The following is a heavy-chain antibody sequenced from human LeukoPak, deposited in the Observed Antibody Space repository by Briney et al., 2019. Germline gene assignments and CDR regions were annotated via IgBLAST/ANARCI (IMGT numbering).Heavy chain of an antibody. J-gene: IGHJ4*02. CDR1: GYTFTSYA. D-gene: IGHD3-10*01. CDR3: ARSEILDYYYGSGRYFDY. Sequence: GASAKVSCKASGYTFTSYAVHWVRQAPGERPEWMGWMNIGNGNTKYSQNFQDRITIIRDTSANTVYMELSSLTSEDTAVYYCARSEILDYYYGSGRYFDYWGQGSLVTVSS. CDR2: MNIGNGNT. V-gene: IGHV1-3*04.